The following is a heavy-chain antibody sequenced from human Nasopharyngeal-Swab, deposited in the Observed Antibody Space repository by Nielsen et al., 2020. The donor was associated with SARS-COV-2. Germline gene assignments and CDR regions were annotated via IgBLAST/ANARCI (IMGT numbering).Heavy chain of an antibody. V-gene: IGHV3-66*02. CDR3: ARQEDYVHDY. J-gene: IGHJ4*02. Sequence: GGSLRLSCAASGFTVSSKHMSWVRQAPGKGLEWVSVIYSGGQTYYADSVKGRFTISRDNSKNTLYLQMNSLRAENTAVYYCARQEDYVHDYWGQGTLVTVSS. CDR2: IYSGGQT. CDR1: GFTVSSKH. D-gene: IGHD4-17*01.